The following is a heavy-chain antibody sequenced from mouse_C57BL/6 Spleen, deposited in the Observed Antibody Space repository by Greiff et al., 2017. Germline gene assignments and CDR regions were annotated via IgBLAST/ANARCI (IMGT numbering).Heavy chain of an antibody. CDR3: TRDGVTTVVAHYAMDY. CDR1: GFTFSSYA. Sequence: EVQGVESGEGLVKPGGSLKLSCAASGFTFSSYAMSWVRQTPEKRLEWVAYISSGGDYIYYADTVKGRFTISRDNARNTLYLQMSSLKSEDTAMYYCTRDGVTTVVAHYAMDYWGQGTSVTVSS. V-gene: IGHV5-9-1*02. D-gene: IGHD1-1*01. CDR2: ISSGGDYI. J-gene: IGHJ4*01.